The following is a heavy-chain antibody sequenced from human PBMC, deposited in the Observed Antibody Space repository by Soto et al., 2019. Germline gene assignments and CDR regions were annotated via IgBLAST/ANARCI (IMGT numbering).Heavy chain of an antibody. CDR3: VHHGGVPYYHDF. V-gene: IGHV4-4*02. CDR2: IFYSGST. J-gene: IGHJ4*02. Sequence: SETLSLTCAVSGGSLSSSSWWSWVRQPPGKTLEWLGEIFYSGSTKYNPSLNSRVTISADQSKNDFSLRLSSVTAADTAVYYCVHHGGVPYYHDFWGQGMLVTVS. D-gene: IGHD2-8*01. CDR1: GGSLSSSSW.